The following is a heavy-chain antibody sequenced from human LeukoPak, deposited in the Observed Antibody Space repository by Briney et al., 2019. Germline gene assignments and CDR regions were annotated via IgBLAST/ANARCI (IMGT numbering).Heavy chain of an antibody. Sequence: PGGSLRLSCAASGFTFSSYAMSWVRQAPGKGLEWVSYISSSGSTIYYADSVKGRFTISRDNAKNSLYLQMNSLRAEDTAVYYCARPAGDSSGYYYTYYFDYWGQGTLVTVSS. V-gene: IGHV3-48*04. CDR3: ARPAGDSSGYYYTYYFDY. D-gene: IGHD3-22*01. CDR2: ISSSGSTI. CDR1: GFTFSSYA. J-gene: IGHJ4*02.